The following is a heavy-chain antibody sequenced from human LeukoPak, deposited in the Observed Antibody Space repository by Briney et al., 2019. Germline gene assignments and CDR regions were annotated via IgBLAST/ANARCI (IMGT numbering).Heavy chain of an antibody. D-gene: IGHD2-15*01. V-gene: IGHV1-69*04. CDR1: GGTFSSYA. Sequence: SVKVSCKASGGTFSSYAISWVRQAPGQGLEWMGRIIPILGIANYAQKFQGRVTITADKSTSTAYMELSSLRSEDTAVYYCARLIGYCSGGSCYYKFPKRRDQHKYYYYGMDVWGQGTTVTVSS. J-gene: IGHJ6*02. CDR2: IIPILGIA. CDR3: ARLIGYCSGGSCYYKFPKRRDQHKYYYYGMDV.